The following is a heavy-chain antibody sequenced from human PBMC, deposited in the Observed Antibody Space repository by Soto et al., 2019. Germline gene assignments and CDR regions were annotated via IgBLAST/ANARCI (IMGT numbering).Heavy chain of an antibody. CDR1: GFTVSSNY. Sequence: EVQLVESGGGLVQPGGSLRLSCAASGFTVSSNYMSWVRQAPGKGLEWVSVIYSGGSTYYADSVKGRFTISRDNSKNTLYLQMNSLRAEVTAVYYCAKSPIAVAGDEYFQHWGQGTLVTVSS. CDR2: IYSGGST. J-gene: IGHJ1*01. CDR3: AKSPIAVAGDEYFQH. V-gene: IGHV3-66*01. D-gene: IGHD6-19*01.